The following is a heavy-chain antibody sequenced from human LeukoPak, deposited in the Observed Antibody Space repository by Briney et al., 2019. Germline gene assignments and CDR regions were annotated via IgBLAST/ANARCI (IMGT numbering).Heavy chain of an antibody. V-gene: IGHV3-74*01. CDR2: INSDGSST. CDR1: GFTFSSYW. J-gene: IGHJ4*02. Sequence: GGSLRLSCAASGFTFSSYWMLWVRQAPGKGLVWVSRINSDGSSTSYADSVKGRFTISRDNAKNTLYLQMNSLRAEDTAVYYCARGSSGYSYGYFDYWGQGTLVTVSS. D-gene: IGHD5-18*01. CDR3: ARGSSGYSYGYFDY.